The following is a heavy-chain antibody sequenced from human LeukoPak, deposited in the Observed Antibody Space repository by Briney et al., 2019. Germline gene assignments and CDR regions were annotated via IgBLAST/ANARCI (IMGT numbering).Heavy chain of an antibody. CDR3: ARGSNYFDY. J-gene: IGHJ4*02. CDR2: IWYDGSNK. CDR1: GFTFTNYA. V-gene: IGHV3-33*01. Sequence: HPGASLRLSCATSGFTFTNYAMHWVRQAPGKGLEWVAVIWYDGSNKYYADSVKGRFTISRDNSKNTLYLQMNSLRAEDTAVYYCARGSNYFDYWGQGTLVTVSS.